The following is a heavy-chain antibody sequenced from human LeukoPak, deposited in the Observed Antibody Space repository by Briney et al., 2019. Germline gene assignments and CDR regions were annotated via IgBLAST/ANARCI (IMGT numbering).Heavy chain of an antibody. CDR2: ISSSSSYI. D-gene: IGHD2-15*01. V-gene: IGHV3-21*01. CDR3: ARDRGYCSGGSCYYFGY. Sequence: PGGSLRLSCAASGFTFSSYSMNWVRQAAGKGLEWVSSISSSSSYIYYADSEKGRFTISRDNAKNSLYLQMNSLRAEDTAVYYCARDRGYCSGGSCYYFGYWGQGTLVTVSS. J-gene: IGHJ4*02. CDR1: GFTFSSYS.